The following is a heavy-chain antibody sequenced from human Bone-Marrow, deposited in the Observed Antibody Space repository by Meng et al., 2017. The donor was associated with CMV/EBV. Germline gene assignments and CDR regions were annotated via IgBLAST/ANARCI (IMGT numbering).Heavy chain of an antibody. CDR3: VKDRSSSSFFDY. V-gene: IGHV3-30*02. CDR2: IQYDGNNR. D-gene: IGHD6-6*01. Sequence: GESLKISCAASGFTFSSYWMSWVRQAPGKGLEWTAYIQYDGNNRFYADSVKGRFTISRDSSKNTLYLQMNSRRDDNTAGYYWVKDRSSSSFFDYWGQGALVTVSS. J-gene: IGHJ4*02. CDR1: GFTFSSYW.